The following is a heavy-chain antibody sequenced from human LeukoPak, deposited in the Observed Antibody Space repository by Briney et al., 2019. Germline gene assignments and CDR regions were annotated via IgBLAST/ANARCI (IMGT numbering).Heavy chain of an antibody. CDR3: ARRSGVAVAGAFDY. CDR1: GFTFNSYE. D-gene: IGHD6-19*01. V-gene: IGHV3-48*03. CDR2: ISSDGSTI. J-gene: IGHJ4*02. Sequence: GSLRLSCAASGFTFNSYEMNWVRQAPGKGLEWVSSISSDGSTIHYADSVKGRFTISRDNVKKSLYLEMNSLRAEDTAVYFCARRSGVAVAGAFDYWGQGTLVTVSS.